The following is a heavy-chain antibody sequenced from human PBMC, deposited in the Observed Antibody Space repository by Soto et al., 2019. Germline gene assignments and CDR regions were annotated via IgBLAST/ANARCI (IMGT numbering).Heavy chain of an antibody. J-gene: IGHJ2*01. Sequence: EVQVLESGGGLVQPGGSLRLSCAASGFTFSSYAMTWVRQAPGKGLEWVSTISRSGGSTYYADSVKGRFTISRDNSKNTLYLQMNSLIAKNTAVYYCTKDLSRYDSVTYYELWYFDFWGRGTLVSVSS. CDR1: GFTFSSYA. D-gene: IGHD3-10*01. V-gene: IGHV3-23*01. CDR2: ISRSGGST. CDR3: TKDLSRYDSVTYYELWYFDF.